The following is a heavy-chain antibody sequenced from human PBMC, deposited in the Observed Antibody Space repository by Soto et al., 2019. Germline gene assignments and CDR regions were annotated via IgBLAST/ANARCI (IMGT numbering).Heavy chain of an antibody. J-gene: IGHJ5*02. CDR3: ARDGEAAYNLHWVDL. D-gene: IGHD3-16*01. CDR1: GGSIISYY. CDR2: IYYTGST. Sequence: PSETLSLTCSVWGGSIISYYWIWFRQPPGKGLEWIGYIYYTGSTNYNPSLKSRVTISVDTSKNQFSLNLSSLTAADTAVYYCARDGEAAYNLHWVDLWGQGTLVTVSS. V-gene: IGHV4-59*01.